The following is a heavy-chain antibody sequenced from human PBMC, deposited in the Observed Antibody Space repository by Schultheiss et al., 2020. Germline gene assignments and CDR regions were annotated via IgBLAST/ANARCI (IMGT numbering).Heavy chain of an antibody. J-gene: IGHJ4*02. CDR2: ISSSSSYI. D-gene: IGHD6-6*01. V-gene: IGHV3-21*01. Sequence: GGSLRLSCAASGFTFSSYAMSWVRQAPGKGLEWVSSISSSSSYIYYADSVKGRFTISRDNAKNTLYLQMNSLRAEDTAVYYCARAAGIAARPWFDYWGQGTLVTVSS. CDR3: ARAAGIAARPWFDY. CDR1: GFTFSSYA.